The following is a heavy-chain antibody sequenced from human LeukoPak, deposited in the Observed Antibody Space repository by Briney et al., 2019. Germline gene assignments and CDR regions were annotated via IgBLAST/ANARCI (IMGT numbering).Heavy chain of an antibody. CDR2: IKNKANSYTT. D-gene: IGHD6-19*01. Sequence: GGSLRLSCAASGLSSSDHHMEWVRQAPGKGLEWVGRIKNKANSYTTEYAAPVKGRFTISRDDSKHSLVLQMNSLKIDDTAVYYCRVAVAGTSDYWGQGTLVTVSS. J-gene: IGHJ4*02. CDR1: GLSSSDHH. V-gene: IGHV3-72*01. CDR3: RVAVAGTSDY.